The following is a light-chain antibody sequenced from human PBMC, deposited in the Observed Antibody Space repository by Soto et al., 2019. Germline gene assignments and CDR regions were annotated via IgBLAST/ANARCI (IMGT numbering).Light chain of an antibody. CDR1: QSVSSSQ. V-gene: IGKV3-20*01. CDR2: GVS. Sequence: EIVLTQSPGTLSLSPGERATLSCRASQSVSSSQLAWYQQKPGQAPRLLIHGVSTRDTGLPDRFSGSGSGTDFTLTISRLEPEDFAVYYCQKYGGSHKWTFGQGTKVEI. J-gene: IGKJ1*01. CDR3: QKYGGSHKWT.